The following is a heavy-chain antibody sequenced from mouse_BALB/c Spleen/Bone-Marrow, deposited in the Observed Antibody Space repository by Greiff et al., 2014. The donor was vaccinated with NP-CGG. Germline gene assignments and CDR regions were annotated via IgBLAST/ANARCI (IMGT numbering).Heavy chain of an antibody. V-gene: IGHV1S29*02. D-gene: IGHD4-1*01. CDR2: IYPYSGGT. CDR3: ARGNWDFAY. J-gene: IGHJ3*01. Sequence: EVQLQESGPELVRPGASVKISCKASGYTFTDYNIYWVKQSHGKSLEWIGYIYPYSGGTGYNQKFKSKATLTVDNSSTTAYMELRSLTSEDFAVYYCARGNWDFAYWGQGTLVTVST. CDR1: GYTFTDYN.